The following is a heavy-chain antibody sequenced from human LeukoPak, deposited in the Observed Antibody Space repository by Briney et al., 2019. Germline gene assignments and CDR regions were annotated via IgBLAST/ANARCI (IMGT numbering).Heavy chain of an antibody. CDR1: GFTFSSYS. CDR3: ARDVGATPTDY. Sequence: GGSLRLSCAASGFTFSSYSMNWVRQAPGKGLEWVSFISSSSSYIYYADSVKGRFTISRDNAKNSLYLQMNSLRAEDTAVYYCARDVGATPTDYWGQGTLVTVSS. D-gene: IGHD1-26*01. CDR2: ISSSSSYI. V-gene: IGHV3-21*01. J-gene: IGHJ4*02.